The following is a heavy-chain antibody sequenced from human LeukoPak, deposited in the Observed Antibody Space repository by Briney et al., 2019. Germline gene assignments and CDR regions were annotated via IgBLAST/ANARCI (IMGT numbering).Heavy chain of an antibody. CDR1: GYSISSSNW. CDR3: ARKPPNVGWFDP. CDR2: IYYTGTT. Sequence: SETLSLTCAVSGYSISSSNWWGWIRQPPGKGLEWIGYIYYTGTTNYNPSLKSRVTMSVDTSNNHFSLKLTSVTAFDTAVYYCARKPPNVGWFDPWGQGTLVTVSS. V-gene: IGHV4-28*06. J-gene: IGHJ5*02. D-gene: IGHD1-1*01.